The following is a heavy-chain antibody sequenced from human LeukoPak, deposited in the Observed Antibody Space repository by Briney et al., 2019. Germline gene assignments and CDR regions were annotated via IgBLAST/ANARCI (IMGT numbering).Heavy chain of an antibody. CDR2: IETDGSTS. CDR1: GFTFNLNR. CDR3: ARCTTGRTFGSLREIKRSREIDY. D-gene: IGHD1-1*01. J-gene: IGHJ4*02. V-gene: IGHV3-74*01. Sequence: GGSLRLSCAASGFTFNLNRIHWVRQVPGKGLEWISWIETDGSTSGYLRSVQGRFTISRDNAKNSLYLQMNSLRVEDTAVYYCARCTTGRTFGSLREIKRSREIDYWGQETLVTVSS.